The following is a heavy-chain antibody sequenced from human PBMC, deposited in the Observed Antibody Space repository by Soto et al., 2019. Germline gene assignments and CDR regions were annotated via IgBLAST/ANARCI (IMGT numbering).Heavy chain of an antibody. J-gene: IGHJ4*02. Sequence: PSETLSLTCTVSGGSISSGDYYWSWIRQPPGKGLEWIGYIYYSGSTYYSPSLKSRVTISADTSKNQFSLKLSSVTAADTAVYYCAKKGPRLEEGFDSWGQGILVTVSS. CDR3: AKKGPRLEEGFDS. CDR2: IYYSGST. V-gene: IGHV4-61*08. CDR1: GGSISSGDYY. D-gene: IGHD1-1*01.